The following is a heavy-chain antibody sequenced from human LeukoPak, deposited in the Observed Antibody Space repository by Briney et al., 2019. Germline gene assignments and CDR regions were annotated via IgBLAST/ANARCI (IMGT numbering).Heavy chain of an antibody. V-gene: IGHV3-30-3*01. CDR1: GFSFSSYA. CDR3: ARGSLTPHYYGMDV. CDR2: ISYDGSNK. Sequence: TGGSLRLSCAASGFSFSSYAMHWVRQAPGKGLDWVAVISYDGSNKYYADSVKGRFTISRDDSKNTLYVQMNSLRAEDTAVHYCARGSLTPHYYGMDVWGQGTTVTVSS. J-gene: IGHJ6*02.